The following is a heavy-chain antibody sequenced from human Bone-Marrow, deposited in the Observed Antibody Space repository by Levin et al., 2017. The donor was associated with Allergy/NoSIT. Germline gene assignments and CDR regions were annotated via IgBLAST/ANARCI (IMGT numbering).Heavy chain of an antibody. Sequence: GGSLRLSCAASGFTFSNAWMSWVRQAPGKGLEWVGRIKSKTDGGTTDYAAPVKGRFTISRDDSKNTLYLQMNSLKTEDTAVYYCTTTYIVVVPARNNDDAFDIWGQGTMVTVSS. V-gene: IGHV3-15*01. CDR2: IKSKTDGGTT. CDR3: TTTYIVVVPARNNDDAFDI. CDR1: GFTFSNAW. D-gene: IGHD2-2*01. J-gene: IGHJ3*02.